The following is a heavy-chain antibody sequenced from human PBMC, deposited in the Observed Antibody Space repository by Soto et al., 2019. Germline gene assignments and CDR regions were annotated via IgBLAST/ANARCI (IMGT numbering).Heavy chain of an antibody. D-gene: IGHD2-8*01. J-gene: IGHJ6*02. Sequence: ASVKVSCKASGGTFSSYAISWVRQAPGQGLEWMGGIIPIFGTANYAQKFQGRVTITAGESTSTAYMELTSLRSDDTAVYFCARPMVSVPLGGSYFYGVGLWGQGTTVTVSS. CDR3: ARPMVSVPLGGSYFYGVGL. CDR2: IIPIFGTA. CDR1: GGTFSSYA. V-gene: IGHV1-69*13.